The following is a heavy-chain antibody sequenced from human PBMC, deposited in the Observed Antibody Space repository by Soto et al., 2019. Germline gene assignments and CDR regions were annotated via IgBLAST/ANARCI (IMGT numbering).Heavy chain of an antibody. Sequence: GGSLRLSCAASGFTVSSNYMSWVRQAPGKGLEWVSVIYSGGSTYYADSVKGRFTISRDNSKNTLYLQMNSLRAEDTAVYYCARDGRSSGWSTNYYYYYMDVWGKGTTVTVSS. D-gene: IGHD6-19*01. J-gene: IGHJ6*03. CDR1: GFTVSSNY. CDR2: IYSGGST. CDR3: ARDGRSSGWSTNYYYYYMDV. V-gene: IGHV3-66*01.